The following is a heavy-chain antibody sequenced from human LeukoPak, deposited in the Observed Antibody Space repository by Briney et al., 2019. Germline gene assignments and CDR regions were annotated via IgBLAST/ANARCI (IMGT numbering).Heavy chain of an antibody. CDR3: ARDQYDTWSRRGNFDS. J-gene: IGHJ4*02. CDR1: GFSFSSYA. D-gene: IGHD3-3*01. V-gene: IGHV3-23*01. Sequence: GGSLRLSCAASGFSFSSYAIHWVRQAPGKGLEWVSAISGSGDSTYYPDAVKGRFTISRDNSKNTLYLQMNSLRAEDTAVFYCARDQYDTWSRRGNFDSWGQGTLVIVSS. CDR2: ISGSGDST.